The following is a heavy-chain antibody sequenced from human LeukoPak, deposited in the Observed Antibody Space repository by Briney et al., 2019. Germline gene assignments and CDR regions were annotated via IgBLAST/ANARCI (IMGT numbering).Heavy chain of an antibody. D-gene: IGHD4-11*01. CDR2: MFYGGST. J-gene: IGHJ5*02. CDR1: GGSISSYY. CDR3: ARRTTTAAYNWFDP. Sequence: PSETLSLTCTVSGGSISSYYWSWIRQPPGKGLEWIGYMFYGGSTTYNSSLKSRVTISVDSSKNQFSLKLRSMTAADTAVYYCARRTTTAAYNWFDPWGQGTLVTVSS. V-gene: IGHV4-59*01.